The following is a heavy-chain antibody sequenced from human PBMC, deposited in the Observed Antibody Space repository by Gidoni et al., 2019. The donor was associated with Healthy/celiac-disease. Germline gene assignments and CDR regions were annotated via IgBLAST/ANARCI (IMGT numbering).Heavy chain of an antibody. Sequence: GLEWMGRIDPSDSYTNYSPSFQGHVTISADKSISTAYLQWSSLKASDTAMYYCARRAVTRDYWGQGTLVTVSS. CDR2: IDPSDSYT. J-gene: IGHJ4*02. CDR3: ARRAVTRDY. V-gene: IGHV5-10-1*01. D-gene: IGHD4-17*01.